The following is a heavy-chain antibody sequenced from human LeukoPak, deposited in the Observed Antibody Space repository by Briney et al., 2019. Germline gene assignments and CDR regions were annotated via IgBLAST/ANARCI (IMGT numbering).Heavy chain of an antibody. D-gene: IGHD1-26*01. CDR1: GGTFSSYA. CDR2: IIPIFGTA. CDR3: ARSREGCSGICEFDY. Sequence: SVKVSCKASGGTFSSYAISWVRQAPGQGLEWMGGIIPIFGTANYAQKFQGRVTIIRDTSAITAYMEVSSLTSEDTAVYYCARSREGCSGICEFDYWGQGTLVIISS. J-gene: IGHJ4*02. V-gene: IGHV1-69*05.